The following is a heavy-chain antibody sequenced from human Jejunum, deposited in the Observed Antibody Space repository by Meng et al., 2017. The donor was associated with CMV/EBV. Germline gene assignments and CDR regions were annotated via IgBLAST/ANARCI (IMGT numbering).Heavy chain of an antibody. J-gene: IGHJ4*02. D-gene: IGHD3/OR15-3a*01. CDR2: IYPGDCDT. CDR3: ARQHYDFWTGSYTGNSYFDY. Sequence: YWSGSVRQMHGKAQEWLAVIYPGDCDTNYNPSFQGQVSISVDKSINTAYLQWSSLKASDTAIYYCARQHYDFWTGSYTGNSYFDYWGQGTLVTVSS. CDR1: YW. V-gene: IGHV5-51*01.